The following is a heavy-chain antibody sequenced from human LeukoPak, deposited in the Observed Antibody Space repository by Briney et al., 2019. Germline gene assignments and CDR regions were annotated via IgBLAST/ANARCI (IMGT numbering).Heavy chain of an antibody. CDR3: ARETRGYGYGYAGYFDY. CDR2: INHSGST. CDR1: GGSLSGYY. J-gene: IGHJ4*02. D-gene: IGHD5-18*01. Sequence: SETLSLTCAVYGGSLSGYYWSWIRQPPGKGLEWIGEINHSGSTNYNPSLKSRVTISVDTSKNQFSLKLSSVTAADTAVYYCARETRGYGYGYAGYFDYWGQGTLVTVSS. V-gene: IGHV4-34*01.